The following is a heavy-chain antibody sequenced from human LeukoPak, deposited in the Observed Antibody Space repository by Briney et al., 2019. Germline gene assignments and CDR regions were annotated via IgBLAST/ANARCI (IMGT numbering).Heavy chain of an antibody. D-gene: IGHD1-26*01. CDR2: IIPSLDIP. Sequence: GASVKVSCKASGDTFSRYAISWVRQAPGQGLEWMGRIIPSLDIPNYPQKFQGRVTITADKSTSTAYMEVRSLGSEDTAVYYCARSVGGATTPRFDYWGQGTLVTVSS. CDR3: ARSVGGATTPRFDY. CDR1: GDTFSRYA. V-gene: IGHV1-69*04. J-gene: IGHJ4*02.